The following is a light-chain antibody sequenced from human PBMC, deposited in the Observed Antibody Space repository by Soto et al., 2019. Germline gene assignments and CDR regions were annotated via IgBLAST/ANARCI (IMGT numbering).Light chain of an antibody. J-gene: IGKJ4*01. V-gene: IGKV1-13*02. CDR3: QQFNSYLALT. CDR1: QGISSA. CDR2: DAS. Sequence: AIQLTQSPSSLSASVGDRVTITCRASQGISSALAWYQQKPGKAPKLLIYDASSLESGVPSRFSGSVSETDFNLTIISLQPEDFATYYCQQFNSYLALTFCGGTKVEIK.